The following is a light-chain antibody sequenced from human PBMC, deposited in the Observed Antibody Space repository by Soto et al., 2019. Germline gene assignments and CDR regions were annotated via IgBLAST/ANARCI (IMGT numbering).Light chain of an antibody. CDR1: QSISSNY. J-gene: IGKJ3*01. CDR2: GAS. V-gene: IGKV3-20*01. CDR3: QQYSSSPPEFT. Sequence: EIVLTQSPGTLSLSPGERATLSCRASQSISSNYLAWYQQRPGQAPRLLIFGASYRATGIPDRFSGSGSGTDFTLTISRLELEDFAVYYCQQYSSSPPEFTFGPGTRVESK.